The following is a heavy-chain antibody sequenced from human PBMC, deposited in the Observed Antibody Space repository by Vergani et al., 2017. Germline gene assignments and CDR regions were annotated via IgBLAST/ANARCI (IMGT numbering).Heavy chain of an antibody. CDR1: GFTFSSYS. Sequence: EVQLVESGGGLVKPGGSLRLSCAASGFTFSSYSMNWVRQAPGKGLEWVSSISSSSSYIYYADSVKGRFTISRDNAKNSLYLQMNSLRAEDTAVYYCARXHCSSTSCYRSFDYWGQGTLVTVSS. V-gene: IGHV3-21*01. D-gene: IGHD2-2*01. CDR2: ISSSSSYI. J-gene: IGHJ4*02. CDR3: ARXHCSSTSCYRSFDY.